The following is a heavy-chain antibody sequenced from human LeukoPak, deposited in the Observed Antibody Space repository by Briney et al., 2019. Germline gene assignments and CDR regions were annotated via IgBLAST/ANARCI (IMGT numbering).Heavy chain of an antibody. Sequence: SETLSLTCTVSGGSISSYNYDWAWIRQPPGKGLEWIGCIYYSGTTYYSPSLKSRVTISADTSKSQFSLKLSSVTAADTAVHYCARHSNYASGSTAKGLFDYWGQGTLVSVSS. CDR2: IYYSGTT. CDR3: ARHSNYASGSTAKGLFDY. V-gene: IGHV4-39*01. D-gene: IGHD3-10*01. J-gene: IGHJ4*02. CDR1: GGSISSYNYD.